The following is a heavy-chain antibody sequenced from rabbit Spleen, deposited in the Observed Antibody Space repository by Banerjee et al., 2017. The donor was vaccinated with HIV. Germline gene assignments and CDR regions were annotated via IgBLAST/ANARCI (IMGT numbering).Heavy chain of an antibody. D-gene: IGHD8-1*01. V-gene: IGHV1S40*01. CDR3: TRDDGSSFSSYGMDL. CDR1: GFSFSTYY. Sequence: QSLEESGGDLVKPGASLTLTCTASGFSFSTYYMCWVRQAPGKGLEWIACINAVTGKAVYATWAKGRFTFSKTSSTTVTLQVTSLTAADTATYFCTRDDGSSFSSYGMDLWGQGTLVTVS. CDR2: INAVTGKA. J-gene: IGHJ6*01.